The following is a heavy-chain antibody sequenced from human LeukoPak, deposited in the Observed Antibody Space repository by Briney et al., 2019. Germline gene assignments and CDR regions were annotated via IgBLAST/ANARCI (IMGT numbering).Heavy chain of an antibody. J-gene: IGHJ4*02. CDR3: ARGSRIAPRPRQIDY. CDR1: GFTLSSYS. CDR2: ISSSSSYI. D-gene: IGHD6-6*01. Sequence: GGSLRLSCAASGFTLSSYSMNWVRQAPGKGLEWVSSISSSSSYIYYADSVKGRFTISRDNAKNSLYLQMNSLRAEDTAVYYCARGSRIAPRPRQIDYWGQGTLVSVSS. V-gene: IGHV3-21*01.